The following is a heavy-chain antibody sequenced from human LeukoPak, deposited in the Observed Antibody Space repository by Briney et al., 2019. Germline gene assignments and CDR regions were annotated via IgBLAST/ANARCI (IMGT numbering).Heavy chain of an antibody. D-gene: IGHD3-10*02. Sequence: GGSLRFSCAASGFTFSSYSRNWVRQAPGKGLKWVSSISSSSSYIYYADSVKGRFTISRDNAKNSLYLQMNSLRAEDTAVYYCAELGITMIGGVWGKGTTVTISS. CDR3: AELGITMIGGV. J-gene: IGHJ6*04. CDR1: GFTFSSYS. V-gene: IGHV3-21*01. CDR2: ISSSSSYI.